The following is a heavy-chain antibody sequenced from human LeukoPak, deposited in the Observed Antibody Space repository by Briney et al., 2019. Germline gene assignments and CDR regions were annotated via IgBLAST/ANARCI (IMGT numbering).Heavy chain of an antibody. Sequence: GGSLRLSCAASGFTFSSYEMNWVRQAPGKGLEWVSSIGSSSSYIYYADSVKGRFTISRDNAKNSLYLQMNSLRAEDTAVYYCARCSLGGGSGSYYKVCWFDPWGQGTLVTVSS. J-gene: IGHJ5*02. D-gene: IGHD3-10*01. CDR2: IGSSSSYI. CDR3: ARCSLGGGSGSYYKVCWFDP. V-gene: IGHV3-21*01. CDR1: GFTFSSYE.